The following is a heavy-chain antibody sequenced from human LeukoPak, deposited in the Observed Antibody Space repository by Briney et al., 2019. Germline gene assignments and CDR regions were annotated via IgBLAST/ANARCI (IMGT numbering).Heavy chain of an antibody. J-gene: IGHJ4*02. V-gene: IGHV4-59*01. D-gene: IGHD2-21*02. CDR3: ARFAYCGGHCWYYFDY. CDR1: GGSISNYY. Sequence: SETLSLTCTVSGGSISNYYWSWIRQPPGKGLEWIRYIYSSGSTNYNPSLKSRVTISVDTSKNQFSLKLSSVTAADTAVYYCARFAYCGGHCWYYFDYWGQGSLVTVSS. CDR2: IYSSGST.